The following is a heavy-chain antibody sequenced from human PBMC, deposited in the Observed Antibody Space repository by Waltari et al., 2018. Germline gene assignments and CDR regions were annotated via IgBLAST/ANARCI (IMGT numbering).Heavy chain of an antibody. CDR3: ALWESGWRAFRF. D-gene: IGHD6-19*01. V-gene: IGHV4-59*08. CDR2: IRHTGET. CDR1: GVSVSGYF. J-gene: IGHJ4*03. Sequence: QVQLQESSPGLVKSSETLSLTCTVSGVSVSGYFWNWIRQAPGKGPEGIGYIRHTGETKQNPSLKSRVTMSVDTSRNDFSLRLSSVTAADTAVYYCALWESGWRAFRFWGQGTLGTVSS.